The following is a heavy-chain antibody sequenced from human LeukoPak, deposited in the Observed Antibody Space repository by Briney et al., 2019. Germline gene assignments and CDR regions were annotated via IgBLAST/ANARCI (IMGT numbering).Heavy chain of an antibody. D-gene: IGHD3-10*01. Sequence: ASVKVSCKASGGTFSSYAISWVRRAPGQGLEWMGGIIPIFGTANYAQKFQGRVTITADESTSTAYMELSSLRSEDTAVYYCARDGHRPNYGSGSSNWFDPWGQGTLVTVSS. CDR1: GGTFSSYA. V-gene: IGHV1-69*13. J-gene: IGHJ5*02. CDR2: IIPIFGTA. CDR3: ARDGHRPNYGSGSSNWFDP.